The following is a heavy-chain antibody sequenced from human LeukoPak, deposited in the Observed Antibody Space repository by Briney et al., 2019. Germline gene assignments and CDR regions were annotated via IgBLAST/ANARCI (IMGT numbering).Heavy chain of an antibody. V-gene: IGHV4-4*07. Sequence: SETLSLTCTVSGGSISSYYWSWIRQPAGKGLEWIGRIYTSGSTNYNPSLKSRVTMSVDTSKNQFSLKLSSVTAADTAVYYCARDLYYYDSSGYYIFDYWGQGTLVTVSS. CDR2: IYTSGST. J-gene: IGHJ4*02. CDR3: ARDLYYYDSSGYYIFDY. D-gene: IGHD3-22*01. CDR1: GGSISSYY.